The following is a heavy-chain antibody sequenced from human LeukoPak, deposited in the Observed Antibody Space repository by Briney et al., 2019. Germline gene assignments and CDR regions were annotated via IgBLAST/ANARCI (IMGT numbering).Heavy chain of an antibody. V-gene: IGHV3-11*01. CDR3: AKRIEYSSSSGGYFDY. CDR2: ISSSGSTI. Sequence: GGSLRLSCAASGFTFSDYYMSWIRQAPGKGLEWVSYISSSGSTIYYADSVKGRFTISRDNAKNTLYLQMNNLRAEDTAVYYCAKRIEYSSSSGGYFDYWGQGTPVTVSS. CDR1: GFTFSDYY. D-gene: IGHD6-6*01. J-gene: IGHJ4*02.